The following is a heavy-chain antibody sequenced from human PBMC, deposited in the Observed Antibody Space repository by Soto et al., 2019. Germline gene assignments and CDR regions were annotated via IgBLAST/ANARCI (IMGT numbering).Heavy chain of an antibody. V-gene: IGHV1-2*02. CDR1: GYTFTDSH. CDR2: INPDTGDR. J-gene: IGHJ5*02. CDR3: ARAFGLVLDP. Sequence: QVQLVQSGAEVKKPGASLKVSCKASGYTFTDSHIHWVRQAPGQGLEWMGWINPDTGDRNYAQRFQGRLTLTRDTSSTTAYLALTRATSDDTAVFFFARAFGLVLDPWGQGTLGPGS. D-gene: IGHD3-9*01.